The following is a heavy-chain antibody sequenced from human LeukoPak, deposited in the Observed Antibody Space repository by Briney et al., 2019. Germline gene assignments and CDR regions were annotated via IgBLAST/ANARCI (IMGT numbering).Heavy chain of an antibody. V-gene: IGHV3-7*01. CDR2: IKQDGSEK. CDR1: GFTFSSYW. Sequence: GGSLRLSCAASGFTFSSYWMSWVRQAPGKGLEWVANIKQDGSEKYYVDSVKGRFTISRDNAKNSLYLQMNSLRAEDTAVYYCATDLQGPYDAFDIWGQGTMVTVSS. J-gene: IGHJ3*02. CDR3: ATDLQGPYDAFDI.